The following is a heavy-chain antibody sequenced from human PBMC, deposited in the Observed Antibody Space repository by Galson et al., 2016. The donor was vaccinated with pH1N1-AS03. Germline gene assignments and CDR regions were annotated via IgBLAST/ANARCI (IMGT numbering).Heavy chain of an antibody. D-gene: IGHD1-14*01. CDR2: IIPSLDVP. CDR1: GGTFSSYV. Sequence: SVKVSCKASGGTFSSYVTNWVRQAPGQGLEWMGRIIPSLDVPNYAQKFQGRVTITADKSTRTAYMELSSLRSEDTAVYYCARDSTITGTTEDDALDIWGQGTMVIVSS. J-gene: IGHJ3*02. V-gene: IGHV1-69*04. CDR3: ARDSTITGTTEDDALDI.